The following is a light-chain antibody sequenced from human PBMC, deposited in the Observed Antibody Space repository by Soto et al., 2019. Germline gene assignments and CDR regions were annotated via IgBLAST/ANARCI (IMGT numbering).Light chain of an antibody. J-gene: IGKJ4*01. CDR2: AAS. Sequence: DIQIAHAPSSLSGSVGHRVTITCRASQTISSRLASYQQKPGKGPKLLIYAASSMQSGVPSRFSGSGSGTDFTLTISSLQPEDFATYYCQKDNSSPLNFGGGTKVDIK. V-gene: IGKV1D-12*01. CDR1: QTISSR. CDR3: QKDNSSPLN.